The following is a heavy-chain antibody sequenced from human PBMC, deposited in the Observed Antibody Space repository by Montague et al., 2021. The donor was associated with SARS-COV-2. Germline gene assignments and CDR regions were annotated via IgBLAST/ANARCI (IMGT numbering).Heavy chain of an antibody. J-gene: IGHJ4*02. Sequence: SLRLSCAASGFSLSSYHMNWVRQAPGKGLEWVSSISPSGDYIYSSDSVXGPFIIARDNAKNSLYLQMSSLRAEDTAIYYCARASWIVATVPDYWGQGTLVTASS. CDR3: ARASWIVATVPDY. V-gene: IGHV3-21*01. CDR1: GFSLSSYH. CDR2: ISPSGDYI. D-gene: IGHD5-12*01.